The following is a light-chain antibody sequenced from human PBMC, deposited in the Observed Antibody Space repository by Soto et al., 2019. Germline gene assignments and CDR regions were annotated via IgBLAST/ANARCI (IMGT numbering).Light chain of an antibody. CDR3: SSYTSSNSPYV. CDR1: SSDVGGYNF. CDR2: AVR. Sequence: QSALTQPASVSGSPGQSIAISCTGTSSDVGGYNFVSWYQQHPGKAPKLLIFAVRNRPSGVSNRFSSSKSGETASLTMCGLQAEDEADYCCSSYTSSNSPYVFGTGTKVTVL. V-gene: IGLV2-14*01. J-gene: IGLJ1*01.